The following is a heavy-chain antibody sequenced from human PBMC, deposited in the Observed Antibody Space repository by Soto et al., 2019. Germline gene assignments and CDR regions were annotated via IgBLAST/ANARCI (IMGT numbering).Heavy chain of an antibody. CDR1: GFTFSSYG. CDR3: AREHYGDYVPPHREDDYYGMDF. CDR2: IWYDGSNK. V-gene: IGHV3-33*01. Sequence: QVQLVESGGGVVQPGRSLRLSCAASGFTFSSYGMHWVRQAPGNGLEWVAVIWYDGSNKYYADSVKSRFTISRDNSKHTLYLQMNSLSADDTAVYYCAREHYGDYVPPHREDDYYGMDFWGQGTTVTVSS. D-gene: IGHD4-17*01. J-gene: IGHJ6*02.